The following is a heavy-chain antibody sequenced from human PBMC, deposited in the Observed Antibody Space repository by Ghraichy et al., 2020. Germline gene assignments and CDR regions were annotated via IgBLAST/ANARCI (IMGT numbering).Heavy chain of an antibody. J-gene: IGHJ4*02. CDR1: GFTFSSYS. Sequence: GESLNISCAASGFTFSSYSMNWVRQAPGKGLEWVSYISDGRSTIYYADSVKGRFTISRDNAKNSLYLQMNSLRDEDTAVYYCARGRGSYKDFDYWGQGTLVTVSS. D-gene: IGHD1-26*01. CDR3: ARGRGSYKDFDY. V-gene: IGHV3-48*02. CDR2: ISDGRSTI.